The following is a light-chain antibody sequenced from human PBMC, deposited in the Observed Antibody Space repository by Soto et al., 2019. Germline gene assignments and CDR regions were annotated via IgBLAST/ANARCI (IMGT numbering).Light chain of an antibody. CDR1: SSNIGAGYD. CDR3: QSYDSSVSKVV. CDR2: GNS. V-gene: IGLV1-40*01. Sequence: QSVLAQPPSVSGAPRQRVTISCTGSSSNIGAGYDVHWYQQLPGTAPKLLISGNSYRPSGVPDRFSGSKSGTSASLAITGLQAEDEADYYCQSYDSSVSKVVFGGGTKVTVL. J-gene: IGLJ2*01.